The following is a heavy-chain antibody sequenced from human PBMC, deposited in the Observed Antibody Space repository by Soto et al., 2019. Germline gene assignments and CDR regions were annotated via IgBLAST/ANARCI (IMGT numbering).Heavy chain of an antibody. Sequence: QVQLQESGPGLVKPSETLSLTCSVSGGSISSNYWSWIRQPPGKGLEWIGYIYYSGSTNYNPSLNSRVTISADTSKNQFSLKRSTVTAADTAVYYCARDPYSSSHGSLRGGYGMDVWGQGTTVTVSS. CDR1: GGSISSNY. D-gene: IGHD6-13*01. V-gene: IGHV4-59*01. J-gene: IGHJ6*02. CDR2: IYYSGST. CDR3: ARDPYSSSHGSLRGGYGMDV.